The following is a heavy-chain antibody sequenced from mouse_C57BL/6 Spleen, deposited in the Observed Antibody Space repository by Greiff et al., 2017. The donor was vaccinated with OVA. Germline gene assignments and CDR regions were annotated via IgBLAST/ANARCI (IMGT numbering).Heavy chain of an antibody. J-gene: IGHJ2*01. CDR1: GYSITSGYY. Sequence: DLQLQESGPGLVKPSQSLSLTCSVTGYSITSGYYWNWIRQFPGNKLEWMGYISYDGSNNYNPSLKNRISITRDTSKNQFFLKLNSVTTEDTATYYCARDDYDGFDYWGQGTTLTVSS. V-gene: IGHV3-6*01. CDR2: ISYDGSN. D-gene: IGHD2-4*01. CDR3: ARDDYDGFDY.